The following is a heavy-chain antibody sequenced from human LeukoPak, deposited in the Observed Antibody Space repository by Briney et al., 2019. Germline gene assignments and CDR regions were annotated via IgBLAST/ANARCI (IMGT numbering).Heavy chain of an antibody. D-gene: IGHD4-17*01. CDR2: IYYGGST. J-gene: IGHJ1*01. V-gene: IGHV3-53*01. Sequence: GGSLRLSCAASGFIVSSNYMSWVRQAPGKGLEWVSIIYYGGSTYYADSVKGRFTISRDNSKNTLYLQMTSLRPEDTAVYYCARSDGAHAEYFQHWGQGTLVTVSS. CDR3: ARSDGAHAEYFQH. CDR1: GFIVSSNY.